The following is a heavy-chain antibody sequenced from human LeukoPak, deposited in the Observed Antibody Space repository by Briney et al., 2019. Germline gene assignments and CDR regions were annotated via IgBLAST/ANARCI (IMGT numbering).Heavy chain of an antibody. Sequence: SETLSLTCTVSGGSISGSSYYWGWIRQPPGKGLEWIGSIYYSGSTYYNPSLKSRVTISVDTSKNQFSLKLSSVTAADTAVYYRARRGGYSSGWNYYYYMDVWGKGTTVTISS. CDR3: ARRGGYSSGWNYYYYMDV. V-gene: IGHV4-39*01. CDR2: IYYSGST. J-gene: IGHJ6*03. D-gene: IGHD6-19*01. CDR1: GGSISGSSYY.